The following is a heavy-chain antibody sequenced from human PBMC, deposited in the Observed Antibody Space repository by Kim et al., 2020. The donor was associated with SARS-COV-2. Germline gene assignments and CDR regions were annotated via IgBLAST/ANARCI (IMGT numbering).Heavy chain of an antibody. V-gene: IGHV5-10-1*01. CDR3: ARAEGITMAQFDY. Sequence: SPSGQGHVTISADKSISTAYLQWSSLKASDTAMYYCARAEGITMAQFDYWGQGTLVTVSS. J-gene: IGHJ4*02. D-gene: IGHD3-10*01.